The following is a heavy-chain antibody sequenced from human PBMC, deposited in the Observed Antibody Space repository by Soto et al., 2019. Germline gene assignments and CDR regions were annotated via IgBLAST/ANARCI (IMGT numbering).Heavy chain of an antibody. D-gene: IGHD3-22*01. V-gene: IGHV2-5*02. CDR3: AHSMITMIGGLWFAP. Sequence: QITLKESGPTLVKPTQTLTLTCTFSGFSLSTSGVGVGWIRQPPGKALEWLALIYWDDDKRYSPSLKSRLTITKDTSNNQVVLTMTNMDPVDTATYDCAHSMITMIGGLWFAPWGQGTLVTVSS. CDR2: IYWDDDK. J-gene: IGHJ5*02. CDR1: GFSLSTSGVG.